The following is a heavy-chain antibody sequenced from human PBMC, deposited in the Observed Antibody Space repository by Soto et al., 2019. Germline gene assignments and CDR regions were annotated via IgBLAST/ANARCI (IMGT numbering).Heavy chain of an antibody. J-gene: IGHJ4*02. CDR3: ARVHGSRGPFDY. CDR2: ST. Sequence: QVQLQQWGAGLLKPSETLSLTCAVYGGSFSGYYWSWIRQPPGKGLEWIGGSTNYNPSLKSRVTISVDTSKNQFSLKLSSVTAADTAVYYCARVHGSRGPFDYWGQGTLVTVSS. V-gene: IGHV4-34*01. CDR1: GGSFSGYY. D-gene: IGHD6-13*01.